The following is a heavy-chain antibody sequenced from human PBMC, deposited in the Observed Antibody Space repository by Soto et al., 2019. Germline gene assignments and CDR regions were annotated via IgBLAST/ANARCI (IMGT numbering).Heavy chain of an antibody. CDR1: GFTFSSYS. Sequence: GGSLRLSCAASGFTFSSYSMNWVRQAPGKGLEWVSYISSSSSTIYYADSVKGRFTISRDNAKNSLYLQMNSLRAEDTAVYYCARGTMVRGVIGNDYWGQGTLVTVSS. D-gene: IGHD3-10*01. CDR3: ARGTMVRGVIGNDY. J-gene: IGHJ4*02. V-gene: IGHV3-48*01. CDR2: ISSSSSTI.